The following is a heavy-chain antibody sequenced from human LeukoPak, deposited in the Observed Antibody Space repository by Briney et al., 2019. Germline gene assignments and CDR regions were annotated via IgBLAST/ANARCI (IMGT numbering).Heavy chain of an antibody. Sequence: ASVKVSCKASGYTFTSYGISWVRQAPGQGREWMGWISAYNGKTNYAQKLQGRVTMTTDTSTSTAYMELRSLRSDDTAVYYCARDVGYCSSTSCAEDYYYGMDVWGKGTTVTVSS. J-gene: IGHJ6*04. CDR1: GYTFTSYG. CDR2: ISAYNGKT. CDR3: ARDVGYCSSTSCAEDYYYGMDV. D-gene: IGHD2-2*01. V-gene: IGHV1-18*04.